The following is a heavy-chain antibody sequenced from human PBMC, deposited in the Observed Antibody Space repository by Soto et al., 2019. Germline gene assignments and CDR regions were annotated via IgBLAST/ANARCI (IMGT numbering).Heavy chain of an antibody. CDR3: ARGLHYYDLGSRGFRFDP. V-gene: IGHV4-59*08. CDR1: GGSISGYY. D-gene: IGHD3-10*01. J-gene: IGHJ5*02. CDR2: IYYTGNT. Sequence: PSETLSLTCTVSGGSISGYYWSWIRQPPGKGLEYIGYIYYTGNTNYNPSLKSRVTMSVDTSKNQFSLKLSSVTAADTAVYFCARGLHYYDLGSRGFRFDPWGQGTLVTVSS.